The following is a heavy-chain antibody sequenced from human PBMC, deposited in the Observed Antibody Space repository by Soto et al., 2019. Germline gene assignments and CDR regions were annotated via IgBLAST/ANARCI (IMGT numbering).Heavy chain of an antibody. Sequence: PGGSLRLSCAASGFTFSGSAMHWVRQASGKGLEWVGRIRSKANSYATAYAASVKGRFTISRDDSKNTAYLQMNSLKTEDTAVYYCTRPLWGIAAAGRHEDYWGQGTLVTVSS. D-gene: IGHD6-13*01. CDR3: TRPLWGIAAAGRHEDY. V-gene: IGHV3-73*01. J-gene: IGHJ4*02. CDR1: GFTFSGSA. CDR2: IRSKANSYAT.